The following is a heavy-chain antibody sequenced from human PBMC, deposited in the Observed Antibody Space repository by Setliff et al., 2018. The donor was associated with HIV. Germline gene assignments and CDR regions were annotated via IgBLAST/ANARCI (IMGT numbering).Heavy chain of an antibody. D-gene: IGHD3-10*01. V-gene: IGHV4-4*09. CDR2: IYTSGST. Sequence: SETLSLTCTVSGGSISSYYWSWIRQPPGKGLEWIGYIYTSGSTNYNPSLKSRVTISVDTSKNQFSLKLSSVTAADTAVYYCARDRHYSGLGSYGPWGPGTLVT. CDR3: ARDRHYSGLGSYGP. CDR1: GGSISSYY. J-gene: IGHJ5*02.